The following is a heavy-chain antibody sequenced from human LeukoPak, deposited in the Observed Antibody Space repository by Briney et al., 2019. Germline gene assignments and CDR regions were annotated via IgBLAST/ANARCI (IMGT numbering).Heavy chain of an antibody. CDR2: INHSGGT. Sequence: SETLSLTCAVYGGSFSGYYWSWIRQPPGKGLEWIGEINHSGGTNYNPSLKSRVTISVDTSKNQFSLKLSSVTAADTAVYYCARGAYITGSIRGYSYGLTDFDYWGQGTLVTVSS. CDR1: GGSFSGYY. J-gene: IGHJ4*02. V-gene: IGHV4-34*01. D-gene: IGHD5-18*01. CDR3: ARGAYITGSIRGYSYGLTDFDY.